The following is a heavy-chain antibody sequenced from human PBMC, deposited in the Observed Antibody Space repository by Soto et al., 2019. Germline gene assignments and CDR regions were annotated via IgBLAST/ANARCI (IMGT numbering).Heavy chain of an antibody. V-gene: IGHV4-61*01. J-gene: IGHJ4*02. CDR1: GGFVSSGSYN. Sequence: SETLSLTCAVYGGFVSSGSYNWSWIRQPPGKGLEWIGEISHSGSTNYNPSLKSRVTISVDTSKNQFSLKLSSVTAADTAVYYCALTGDYGDYEGYFDYWGQGTLVTVSS. D-gene: IGHD4-17*01. CDR2: ISHSGST. CDR3: ALTGDYGDYEGYFDY.